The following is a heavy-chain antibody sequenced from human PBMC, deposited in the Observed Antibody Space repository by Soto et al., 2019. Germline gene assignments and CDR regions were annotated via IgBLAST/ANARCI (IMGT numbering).Heavy chain of an antibody. CDR3: ARGMMSIPRNFDY. D-gene: IGHD6-6*01. V-gene: IGHV4-30-2*01. Sequence: SETLSLTCAVSGGSISSGGYSWSWIRQPPGKGLEWIGEINHSGSTNYNPSLKSRVTISVDTSKNQFSLKLSSVTAADTAVYYCARGMMSIPRNFDYWDQGTLVTVSS. CDR2: INHSGST. CDR1: GGSISSGGYS. J-gene: IGHJ4*02.